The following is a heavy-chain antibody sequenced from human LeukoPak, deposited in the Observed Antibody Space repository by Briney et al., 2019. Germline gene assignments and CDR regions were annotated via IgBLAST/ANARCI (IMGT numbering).Heavy chain of an antibody. J-gene: IGHJ6*03. CDR3: ARSYGSGSYIYYYYYMDV. V-gene: IGHV3-21*01. CDR1: GFTFSSYS. CDR2: ISSSSSYI. Sequence: GGSLRLSCAASGFTFSSYSMNWVRQAPGKGLEWVSSISSSSSYIYYADPVKGRFTISRDNAKNSLYLQMNSLRAEDTAVYYCARSYGSGSYIYYYYYMDVWGKGTTVTVSS. D-gene: IGHD3-10*01.